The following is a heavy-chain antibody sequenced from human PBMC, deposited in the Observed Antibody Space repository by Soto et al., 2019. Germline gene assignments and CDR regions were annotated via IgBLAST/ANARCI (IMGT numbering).Heavy chain of an antibody. Sequence: SDTLSLTFTVYGCSISSSSYYWGWIRQPPGKGLEWIGSIYYSGSTYYNPSLKSRVTISVDTSKNQFSLKLSSVTAADTAVYYCATLLHIDYWGQGTLVSVSS. CDR2: IYYSGST. CDR1: GCSISSSSYY. J-gene: IGHJ4*02. D-gene: IGHD2-15*01. V-gene: IGHV4-39*01. CDR3: ATLLHIDY.